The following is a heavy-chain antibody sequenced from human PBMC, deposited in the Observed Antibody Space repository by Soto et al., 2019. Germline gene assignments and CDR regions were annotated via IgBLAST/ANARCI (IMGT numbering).Heavy chain of an antibody. V-gene: IGHV1-24*01. CDR1: GYTLTELS. CDR3: ATGRGVDRRLE. J-gene: IGHJ4*02. D-gene: IGHD3-10*01. CDR2: FDPEDGKR. Sequence: AASVKVSCKVSGYTLTELSMHWVRQAPGKGLEWMGGFDPEDGKRIYAQKFQGRVTMTEDTSTETSYMELNSLRSEDTAVYYCATGRGVDRRLEWGQGTLVTVSS.